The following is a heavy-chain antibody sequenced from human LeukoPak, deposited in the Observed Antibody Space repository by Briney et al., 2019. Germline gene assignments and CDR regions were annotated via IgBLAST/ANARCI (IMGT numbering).Heavy chain of an antibody. V-gene: IGHV4-34*01. Sequence: SETVSLTCAVYGGSFSGYYWSWIRQPPGKGLEWIGEINHSGSTNYNPSLKSRVTISVDTSKNQFSLKLSSVTAADTAVYYCARGTIAAPSLYYFDYWGQGTLVTVSS. D-gene: IGHD6-6*01. CDR2: INHSGST. CDR3: ARGTIAAPSLYYFDY. J-gene: IGHJ4*02. CDR1: GGSFSGYY.